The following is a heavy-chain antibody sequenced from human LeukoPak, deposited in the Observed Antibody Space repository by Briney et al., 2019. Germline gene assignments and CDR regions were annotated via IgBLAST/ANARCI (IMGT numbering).Heavy chain of an antibody. V-gene: IGHV4-34*01. J-gene: IGHJ1*01. Sequence: SETLSLTCAVYGGSFSGHYRSWIRQPPGKGLEWIGEIHPSGSTNYNPSLESRVTISVDTSKNQLSLKLSSVTAADTAVYYCARGEDAAKTHIWGQGSLVTVSS. CDR1: GGSFSGHY. CDR3: ARGEDAAKTHI. D-gene: IGHD5-18*01. CDR2: IHPSGST.